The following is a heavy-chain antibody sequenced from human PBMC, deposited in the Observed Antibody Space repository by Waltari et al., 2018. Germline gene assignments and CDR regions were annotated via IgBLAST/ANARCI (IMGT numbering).Heavy chain of an antibody. CDR1: GFTFSSYS. Sequence: EVQLVESGGGLVQPGGSLRLSCAASGFTFSSYSMNWVRQASGKGLEWVSYISSSSSTIYYADSVKGRFTISRDNAKNSLYLQMNSLRAEDTAVYYCAREHYGSGPPYYYYMDVWGKGTTVTVSS. CDR2: ISSSSSTI. V-gene: IGHV3-48*04. J-gene: IGHJ6*03. CDR3: AREHYGSGPPYYYYMDV. D-gene: IGHD3-10*01.